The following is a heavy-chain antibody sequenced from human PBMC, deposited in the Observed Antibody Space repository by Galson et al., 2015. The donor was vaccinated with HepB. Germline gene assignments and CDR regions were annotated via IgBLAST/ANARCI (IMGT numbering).Heavy chain of an antibody. J-gene: IGHJ6*02. CDR1: GVTFSSYA. V-gene: IGHV3-30-3*01. Sequence: SLRLSCAASGVTFSSYAMHRVRQAPGKGLEWVSFISYDGSNKYYADSVKGRFFISRDNSVNTLYLHMNSVRTEDTAVYYCARALDYTDNHYSCALDLWGQGATVTVSS. CDR2: ISYDGSNK. CDR3: ARALDYTDNHYSCALDL. D-gene: IGHD4-11*01.